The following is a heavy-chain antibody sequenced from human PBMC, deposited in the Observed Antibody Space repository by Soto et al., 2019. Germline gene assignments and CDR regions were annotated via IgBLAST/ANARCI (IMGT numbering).Heavy chain of an antibody. CDR1: GGSFSGYY. D-gene: IGHD2-8*02. CDR3: ARDKITGLFDY. Sequence: QVQLQQWGAGLLKPSETLSLTCAVYGGSFSGYYWTWIRQPPGTGLEWIGEINHSGSTNYHPSLKSRVTISVDTSKIQFSPKLTSVTAADTAAYYCARDKITGLFDYWGQGTLVTVSS. J-gene: IGHJ4*02. CDR2: INHSGST. V-gene: IGHV4-34*01.